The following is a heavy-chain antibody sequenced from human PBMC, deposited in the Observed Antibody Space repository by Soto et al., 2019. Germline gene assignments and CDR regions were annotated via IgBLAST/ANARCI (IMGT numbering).Heavy chain of an antibody. J-gene: IGHJ4*02. CDR1: GGSISSSSYY. Sequence: SETLSLTCTVCGGSISSSSYYWGWIRQPPGKGLEWIGSIYYSGSTYYNPSLKSRVTISVDTSKNQFSLKLSSVTAADTAVYYCARPGRRALALFDYWGQGTLVTVSS. D-gene: IGHD6-25*01. CDR2: IYYSGST. V-gene: IGHV4-39*01. CDR3: ARPGRRALALFDY.